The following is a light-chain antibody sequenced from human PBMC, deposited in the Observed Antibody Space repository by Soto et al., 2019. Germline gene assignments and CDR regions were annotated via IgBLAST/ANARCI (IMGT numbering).Light chain of an antibody. J-gene: IGKJ1*01. V-gene: IGKV1-39*01. CDR1: QSIIIY. CDR2: TAS. Sequence: IQLTQSPSSLSASVGDRVTITCRASQSIIIYLNWYQQKPGKAPKLLIYTASSLQGGVPSRFTGSGSGTDFTLTISSLQPEDFATYYCQQSYSHPTFGQGTKV. CDR3: QQSYSHPT.